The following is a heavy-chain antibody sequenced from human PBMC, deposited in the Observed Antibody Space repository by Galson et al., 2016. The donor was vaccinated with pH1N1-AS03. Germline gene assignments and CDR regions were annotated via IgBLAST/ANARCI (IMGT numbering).Heavy chain of an antibody. CDR1: GFRFGSSW. D-gene: IGHD4-11*01. V-gene: IGHV5-51*03. Sequence: QSGAEVKKPGESLEISCRGSGFRFGSSWIAWVRQMPGKGLEWMGIIYPGGSDTTYSPPFQGQVTISADKSISTAFLQWSSLKASDTAIYYCARVLGHAYNWYFDVWGRGPPVTVSS. CDR3: ARVLGHAYNWYFDV. J-gene: IGHJ2*01. CDR2: IYPGGSDT.